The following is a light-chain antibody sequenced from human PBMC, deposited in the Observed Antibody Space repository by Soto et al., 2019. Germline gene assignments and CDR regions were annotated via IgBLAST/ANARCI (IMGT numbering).Light chain of an antibody. V-gene: IGKV1-39*01. CDR1: QSISSY. CDR3: QQSYSTHRT. CDR2: AAS. Sequence: DIQMTQSPSSLSASVGARVTITCRASQSISSYLNWYQQKPGKAPKRLIYAASSLQSGVPSRFSGSGSGTDFTLTISSLQPEDCATYYCQQSYSTHRTFDKGTKVDIK. J-gene: IGKJ1*01.